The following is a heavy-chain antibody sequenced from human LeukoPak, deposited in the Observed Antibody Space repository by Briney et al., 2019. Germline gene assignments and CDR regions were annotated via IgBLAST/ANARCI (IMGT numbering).Heavy chain of an antibody. Sequence: PSETLSLTCTVSGGSISSGGYYWSWIRQHPGKGLEWIGYIYYTGSTNYNPSLKSRLTISVDTSKYQFSLKLSSVTAADTAVYYCARDYSGTSCYDYWGQGTLVTVSS. CDR2: IYYTGST. CDR3: ARDYSGTSCYDY. V-gene: IGHV4-61*08. CDR1: GGSISSGGYY. D-gene: IGHD2-15*01. J-gene: IGHJ4*02.